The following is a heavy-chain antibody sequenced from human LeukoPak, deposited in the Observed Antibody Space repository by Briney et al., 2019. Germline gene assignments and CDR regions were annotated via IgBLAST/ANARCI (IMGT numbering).Heavy chain of an antibody. CDR1: GFTFSSYW. J-gene: IGHJ1*01. CDR3: AIQRGTSCREYFQH. CDR2: INSDGSST. Sequence: GGSLRLSCAASGFTFSSYWMHWVRQAPGKGLVWFSRINSDGSSTSYADSVKGRFTISRDNAKNTLYLQMNSLRAEDTAVYYCAIQRGTSCREYFQHWGQGTLVTVSS. V-gene: IGHV3-74*01. D-gene: IGHD2-2*01.